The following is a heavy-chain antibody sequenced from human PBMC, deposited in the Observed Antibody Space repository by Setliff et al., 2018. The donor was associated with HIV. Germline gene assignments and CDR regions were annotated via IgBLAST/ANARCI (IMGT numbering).Heavy chain of an antibody. D-gene: IGHD6-6*01. J-gene: IGHJ6*03. CDR3: ASRMAAPYDYYYYYMDV. CDR1: GGSISSGSYY. CDR2: IYTSGST. V-gene: IGHV4-61*09. Sequence: SSETLSLTCTVSGGSISSGSYYWSWIRQPAGKGLEWIGHIYTSGSTNYNPSLKSRVTISVDTSKNQFSLKLSSVTAADTAVYYCASRMAAPYDYYYYYMDVWGKGTTVTVSS.